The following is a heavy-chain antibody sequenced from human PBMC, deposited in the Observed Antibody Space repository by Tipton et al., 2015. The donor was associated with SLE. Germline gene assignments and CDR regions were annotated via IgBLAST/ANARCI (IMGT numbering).Heavy chain of an antibody. CDR3: ARVIQWELSLDAFDI. Sequence: TLSLTCTVSGGSISSHYWSWIRQPPGKGLEWIGYIYHSGSTNYNPSLKSRVTISVDTSKNQFSLKLSSVTAADTAVYYCARVIQWELSLDAFDIWGQGTMVTVSS. D-gene: IGHD1-26*01. V-gene: IGHV4-59*11. CDR1: GGSISSHY. J-gene: IGHJ3*02. CDR2: IYHSGST.